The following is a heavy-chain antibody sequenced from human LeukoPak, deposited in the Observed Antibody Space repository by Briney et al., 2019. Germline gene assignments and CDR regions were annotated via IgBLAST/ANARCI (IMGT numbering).Heavy chain of an antibody. V-gene: IGHV4-59*01. Sequence: SETLSLTCTVSGGSISSYYWSWIRQPPGKGLEWIGYIYYSGSTNYNPSLKSRVTISVDTSKNQFSLKLSSVTAADTAVYYCARVKRAGIAAGWFDPWGQGILVTVSS. CDR3: ARVKRAGIAAGWFDP. CDR1: GGSISSYY. CDR2: IYYSGST. D-gene: IGHD6-13*01. J-gene: IGHJ5*02.